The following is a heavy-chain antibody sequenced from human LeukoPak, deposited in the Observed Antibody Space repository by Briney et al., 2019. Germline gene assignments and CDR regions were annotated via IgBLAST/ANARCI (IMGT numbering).Heavy chain of an antibody. J-gene: IGHJ4*02. V-gene: IGHV3-33*08. CDR3: ARAAFGQWLGSIFDY. Sequence: PGGSLRLSCAASGFTFSSYGMHWVRQAPGKGLEWVAVIWYDGSNKYYADSVKGRFTISRDNSKNTLYLQMNSLRAEDTAVYYCARAAFGQWLGSIFDYWGQGTLVTVSS. CDR1: GFTFSSYG. D-gene: IGHD6-19*01. CDR2: IWYDGSNK.